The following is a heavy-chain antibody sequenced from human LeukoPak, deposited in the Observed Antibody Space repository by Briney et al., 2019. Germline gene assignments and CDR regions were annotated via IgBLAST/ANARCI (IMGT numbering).Heavy chain of an antibody. CDR1: GYTFTSYD. D-gene: IGHD6-13*01. CDR2: MNPNSGGT. CDR3: ARFVGDDVAAAGSRGYYYYYYMDV. J-gene: IGHJ6*03. Sequence: GASVKVSCTASGYTFTSYDINWVRQATGQGLEWMGWMNPNSGGTNYAQKLQGGVTMTRDTSISTAYMELSRLRSDDTAVYYCARFVGDDVAAAGSRGYYYYYYMDVWGKGTTVTVSS. V-gene: IGHV1-2*02.